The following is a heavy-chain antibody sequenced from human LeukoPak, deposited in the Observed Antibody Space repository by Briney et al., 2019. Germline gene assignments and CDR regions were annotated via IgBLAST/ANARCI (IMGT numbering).Heavy chain of an antibody. J-gene: IGHJ4*02. D-gene: IGHD3-22*01. Sequence: ASVKVSCKASGYTFTSYGISWVRQAPGQGLEWMGVISPSGGSTTYAQKFQGRVTMTRDTSTSTVYMELSSLTSEDTAVYYCARVPYYDSSGYDNWGQGTLVTVSS. V-gene: IGHV1-46*01. CDR1: GYTFTSYG. CDR3: ARVPYYDSSGYDN. CDR2: ISPSGGST.